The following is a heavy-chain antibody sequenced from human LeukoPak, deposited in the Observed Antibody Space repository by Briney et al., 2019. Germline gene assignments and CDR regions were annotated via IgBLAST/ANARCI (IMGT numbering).Heavy chain of an antibody. CDR3: ARGGGFGELYYYFDY. V-gene: IGHV3-30-3*01. D-gene: IGHD3-10*01. CDR1: GFTFSSYA. J-gene: IGHJ4*02. Sequence: PGRSLRLSCAASGFTFSSYAMHWVRQAPGKGLEWVTDISFNGDNKHYADSVRGRFTITRDNSKHTLYLQMNSLRAEDTAVYYCARGGGFGELYYYFDYWGQGTLVTVSS. CDR2: ISFNGDNK.